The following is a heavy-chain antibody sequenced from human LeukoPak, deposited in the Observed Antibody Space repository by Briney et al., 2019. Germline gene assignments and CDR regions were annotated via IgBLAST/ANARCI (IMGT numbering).Heavy chain of an antibody. J-gene: IGHJ4*02. CDR3: ARAYYDFWSGYYTTNYFDY. CDR1: GFTFSSYA. V-gene: IGHV3-30-3*01. D-gene: IGHD3-3*01. CDR2: ISYDGSNK. Sequence: PGGSLRLSCAAPGFTFSSYAMHWVRQAPGKGLEWVAVISYDGSNKYYADSVKGRFTISRDNSKNTLYLQMNSLRAEDTAVYYCARAYYDFWSGYYTTNYFDYWGQGTLVTVSS.